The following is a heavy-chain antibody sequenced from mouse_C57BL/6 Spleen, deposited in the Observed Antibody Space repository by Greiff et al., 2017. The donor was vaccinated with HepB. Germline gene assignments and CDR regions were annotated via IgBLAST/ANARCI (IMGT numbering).Heavy chain of an antibody. CDR3: ATYDYDGGYFDY. CDR2: IYPGSGST. J-gene: IGHJ2*01. Sequence: QVQLKQPGAELVKPGASVKMSCKASGYTFTSYWITWVKQRPGQGLEWIGDIYPGSGSTNYNEKFKSKATLTVDTSSSTAYMQLSSLTSEDSAVYYCATYDYDGGYFDYWGQGTTLTVSS. D-gene: IGHD2-4*01. CDR1: GYTFTSYW. V-gene: IGHV1-55*01.